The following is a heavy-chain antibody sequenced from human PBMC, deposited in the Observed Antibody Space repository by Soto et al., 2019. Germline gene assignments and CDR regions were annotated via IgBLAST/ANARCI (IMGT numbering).Heavy chain of an antibody. V-gene: IGHV3-23*01. Sequence: PGGSLRLSCAASGFTFSSYAMSWVRQAPGKGLEWVSAISGSGGSTYYADSVKGRFTISRDNSKNTLYLQMNSLRAEDTAVYYCARDFWLQRSRWFDPWGQGTLVTVSS. CDR2: ISGSGGST. J-gene: IGHJ5*02. CDR1: GFTFSSYA. D-gene: IGHD3-3*01. CDR3: ARDFWLQRSRWFDP.